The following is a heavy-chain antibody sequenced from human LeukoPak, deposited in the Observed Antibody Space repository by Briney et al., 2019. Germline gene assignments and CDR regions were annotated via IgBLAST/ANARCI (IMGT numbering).Heavy chain of an antibody. D-gene: IGHD6-13*01. Sequence: SETLSLTCTVSGGSISSYYWSWIQQPAGKGLEWIGRIYTSGSTNYNPSLKRRVTMSVDTSKNQFSLKLSSVTAADTAVYYCAREDSSRGTPSDYFDYWGQGTLATVSS. CDR2: IYTSGST. V-gene: IGHV4-4*07. J-gene: IGHJ4*02. CDR1: GGSISSYY. CDR3: AREDSSRGTPSDYFDY.